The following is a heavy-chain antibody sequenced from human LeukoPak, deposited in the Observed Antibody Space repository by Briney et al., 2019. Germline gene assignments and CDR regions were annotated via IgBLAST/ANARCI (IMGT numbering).Heavy chain of an antibody. CDR2: ISSSGSTI. J-gene: IGHJ4*02. CDR1: GFTFSDYY. CDR3: ARAWSGRSDY. V-gene: IGHV3-11*01. D-gene: IGHD1-26*01. Sequence: TGGSLRLSCSASGFTFSDYYMSWLRQAPGKGLQGVSYISSSGSTIYYADSVKGRFTISRDNAKNSLYLQMNSLRAEDTAVYYCARAWSGRSDYWGQGTLVTVSS.